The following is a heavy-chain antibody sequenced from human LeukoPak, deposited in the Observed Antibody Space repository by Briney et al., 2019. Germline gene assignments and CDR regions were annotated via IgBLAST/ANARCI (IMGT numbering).Heavy chain of an antibody. CDR2: IWYDGSNK. D-gene: IGHD5-18*01. V-gene: IGHV3-33*06. J-gene: IGHJ4*02. CDR1: GFTFSSYG. Sequence: PGGSLRPSCAASGFTFSSYGMHWVRQAPGKGLEWVAVIWYDGSNKYYADSVKGRFTISRDNSKNTLYLQMNSLRAEDTAVYYCAKMVDTAMVIDYWGQGTLVTVSS. CDR3: AKMVDTAMVIDY.